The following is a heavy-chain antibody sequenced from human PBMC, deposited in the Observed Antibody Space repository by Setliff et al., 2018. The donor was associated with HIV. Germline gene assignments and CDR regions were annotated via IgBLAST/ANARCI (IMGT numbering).Heavy chain of an antibody. CDR2: INPTTGVT. CDR1: GYSFTDYY. D-gene: IGHD3-16*01. CDR3: ARGMGALYYCMDV. J-gene: IGHJ6*03. V-gene: IGHV1-2*06. Sequence: ASVKVSCKASGYSFTDYYIHWVRQAPGQGLEWMGRINPTTGVTDYAQKFQGRVTMTGDTSISTAYMELSSLRSDDGAVYFCARGMGALYYCMDVWGKGTTVTVSS.